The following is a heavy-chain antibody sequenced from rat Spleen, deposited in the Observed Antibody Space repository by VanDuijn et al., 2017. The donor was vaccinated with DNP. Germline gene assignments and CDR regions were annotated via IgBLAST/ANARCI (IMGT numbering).Heavy chain of an antibody. CDR2: IGSDGYAP. Sequence: EVQLVESGGGLVQPGRSLKLSCAASGFTFSDYYMAWVRQAPTKGLEWVAYIGSDGYAPYYGDSVKGRFTISRDNAKSTLYLQMDSLRSEDTATYYCTRRDYGSTDWFAYWGQGTLVTVSS. CDR3: TRRDYGSTDWFAY. V-gene: IGHV5-22*01. CDR1: GFTFSDYY. J-gene: IGHJ3*01. D-gene: IGHD1-6*01.